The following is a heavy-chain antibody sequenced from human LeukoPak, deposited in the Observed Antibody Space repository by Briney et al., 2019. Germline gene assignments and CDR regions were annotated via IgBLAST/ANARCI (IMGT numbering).Heavy chain of an antibody. J-gene: IGHJ4*02. CDR3: ARPAYCGGDCYQSDYYFDY. D-gene: IGHD2-21*02. V-gene: IGHV3-21*01. CDR2: ISSSSSYI. Sequence: GGCLRLSCAASGFTFSSYSMNWVRQAPGKGLEWVSSISSSSSYIYYADSVKGRFTISRDNAKNSLYLQMNSLRAEDTAVYYCARPAYCGGDCYQSDYYFDYWGQGTLVTVSS. CDR1: GFTFSSYS.